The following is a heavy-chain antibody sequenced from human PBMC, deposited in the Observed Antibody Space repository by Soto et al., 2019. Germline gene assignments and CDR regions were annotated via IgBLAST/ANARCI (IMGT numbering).Heavy chain of an antibody. CDR3: ARESIAVAGTNY. D-gene: IGHD6-19*01. V-gene: IGHV4-4*02. J-gene: IGHJ4*02. CDR2: IYHSGST. Sequence: TSETLSLTCAVSGGSISSSNWWSWVRQPPGKGLEWIGEIYHSGSTNYNPSLKSRVTISVDKSKNQFSLKLSSVTAADTAVYYCARESIAVAGTNYWGQGTLVTVSS. CDR1: GGSISSSNW.